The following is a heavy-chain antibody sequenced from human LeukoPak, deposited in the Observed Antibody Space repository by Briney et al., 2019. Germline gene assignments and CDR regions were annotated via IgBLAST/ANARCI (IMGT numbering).Heavy chain of an antibody. CDR3: ARDRTTVTVFDY. J-gene: IGHJ4*02. Sequence: GGPLRLSCAASGFTFSSYWMHWVRQAPGKGLVWVSRIHSDGSITSYADSVKGRFTVSRGNAKNTLYLQMNSLRADDTAVYYCARDRTTVTVFDYWGQGTLVTVSS. CDR2: IHSDGSIT. D-gene: IGHD4-17*01. V-gene: IGHV3-74*01. CDR1: GFTFSSYW.